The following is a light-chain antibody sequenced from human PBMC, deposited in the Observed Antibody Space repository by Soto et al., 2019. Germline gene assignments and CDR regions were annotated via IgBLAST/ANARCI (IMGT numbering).Light chain of an antibody. Sequence: DIQMTQSPSTLSASVGDRVTITCRASQSISTWLAWYQQKPGKAPKFLMYDASTLESGIPSRFSGSGSGTEFTVTISSLQPDGFATYCCQQYHSNYTFGQGTKLEIK. V-gene: IGKV1-5*01. CDR3: QQYHSNYT. CDR1: QSISTW. J-gene: IGKJ2*01. CDR2: DAS.